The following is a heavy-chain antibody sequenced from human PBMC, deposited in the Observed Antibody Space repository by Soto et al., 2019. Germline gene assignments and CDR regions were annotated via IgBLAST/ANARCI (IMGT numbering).Heavy chain of an antibody. CDR1: GGTFSSYA. CDR3: ARSKSGYYYDSSGYSSPYGLDV. V-gene: IGHV1-69*13. J-gene: IGHJ6*02. CDR2: IIPIFGTA. Sequence: SVKVSCKASGGTFSSYAISWVRQAPGQGLEWMGGIIPIFGTANYAQKFQGRVTITADESTSTAYMELSSLRSEDTAVYYCARSKSGYYYDSSGYSSPYGLDVWGQGTTVTVSS. D-gene: IGHD3-22*01.